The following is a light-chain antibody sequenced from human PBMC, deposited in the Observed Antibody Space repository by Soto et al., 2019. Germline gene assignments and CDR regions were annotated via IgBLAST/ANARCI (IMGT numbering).Light chain of an antibody. CDR1: QSVGGN. J-gene: IGKJ5*01. CDR3: QHYGAAPIT. V-gene: IGKV3-20*01. Sequence: EIVLTQSPGSLSLSQGERASVCCRASQSVGGNVAWYQQIPGQPPKLLIFGASSRATGIADKFSGSGSGTDFTLTISRLEPADFALYYCQHYGAAPITFGQGTRLEIK. CDR2: GAS.